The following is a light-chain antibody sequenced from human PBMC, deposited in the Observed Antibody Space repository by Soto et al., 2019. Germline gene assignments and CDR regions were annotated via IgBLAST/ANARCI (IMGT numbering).Light chain of an antibody. J-gene: IGLJ1*01. CDR1: SSDIGGSKY. CDR3: SSYTSSGTVYV. V-gene: IGLV2-14*01. Sequence: QSALTQPSSLSGSPGQSITISCTGASSDIGGSKYVSWYQQHPAKAPKLTIYEVTYRASGVSDRFSGSKSGNTASLTVSGLQAEDEADYYCSSYTSSGTVYVFGTGTKLTVL. CDR2: EVT.